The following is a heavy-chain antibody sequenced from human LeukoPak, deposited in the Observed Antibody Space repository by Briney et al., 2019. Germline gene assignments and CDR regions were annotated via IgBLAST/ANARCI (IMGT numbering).Heavy chain of an antibody. Sequence: GRSLRLSCAASGFAFRSYGMHWVRQAPGKGLEWVAVISYDGSNKYYADSVKGRFTISRDNSKNTLSLQMNSLRPEDTAVYYCAKDTGNYGFWSDYSPTLYYYGMDVWGQGTPVTVSS. J-gene: IGHJ6*02. CDR3: AKDTGNYGFWSDYSPTLYYYGMDV. D-gene: IGHD3-3*01. V-gene: IGHV3-30*18. CDR2: ISYDGSNK. CDR1: GFAFRSYG.